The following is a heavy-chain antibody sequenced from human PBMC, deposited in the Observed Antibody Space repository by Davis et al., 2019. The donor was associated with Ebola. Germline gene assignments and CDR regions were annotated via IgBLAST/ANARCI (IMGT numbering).Heavy chain of an antibody. Sequence: ASVKVSCKASGYTLTDYYIHWVRQAPGQGLEWMGWINPNSGGTNYAQKFQGRVTMTRDTSISTAYMELSRLRSDDTAVYYCARGFEIGGGNENWNYDYWFDPWGQGTLVTVSS. CDR2: INPNSGGT. J-gene: IGHJ5*02. CDR3: ARGFEIGGGNENWNYDYWFDP. V-gene: IGHV1-2*02. CDR1: GYTLTDYY. D-gene: IGHD1-7*01.